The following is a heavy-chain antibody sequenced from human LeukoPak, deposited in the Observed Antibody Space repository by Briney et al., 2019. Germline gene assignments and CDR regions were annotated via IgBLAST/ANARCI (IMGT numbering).Heavy chain of an antibody. CDR3: ARDRVGYGYNYGMDV. CDR1: EFSVSTDY. CDR2: IYTDRST. D-gene: IGHD4-17*01. V-gene: IGHV3-53*01. Sequence: GGSLGLSCAASEFSVSTDYMSWVRQAPGKGLEWVSVIYTDRSTYYADSVKGRFTISRDNSKNTLHLQMNGLRVEDTAVYYCARDRVGYGYNYGMDVWGQGTTVTVSS. J-gene: IGHJ6*02.